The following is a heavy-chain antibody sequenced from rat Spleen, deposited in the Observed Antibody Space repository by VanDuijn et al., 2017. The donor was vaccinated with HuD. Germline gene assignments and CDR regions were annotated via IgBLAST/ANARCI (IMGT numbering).Heavy chain of an antibody. V-gene: IGHV5S14*01. D-gene: IGHD4-6*01. Sequence: EVQLVESGGGLVQPGRSLKLSCVASGFTFSDFGMAWVRQNPTKGLEWVAAIGTGGTKTYYRNSVKGRFTISRYNAKNTQYLQMDSLRSEDSATYYGARLGAYWLFDFWGPGTVVTVSS. CDR1: GFTFSDFG. J-gene: IGHJ1*01. CDR2: IGTGGTKT. CDR3: ARLGAYWLFDF.